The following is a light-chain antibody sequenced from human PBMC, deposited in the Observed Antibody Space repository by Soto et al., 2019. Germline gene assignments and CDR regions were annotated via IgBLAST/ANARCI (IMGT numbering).Light chain of an antibody. CDR1: SSDVGSYNL. J-gene: IGLJ1*01. CDR3: NSYTSSSNPYV. Sequence: QSVLTQPASVSGSPGQSITISCTGTSSDVGSYNLVSWYQQHPGKAPKLMIYEGSKRPSGVSNRFSGSKSGNTASLTISGLQAEDEADYYCNSYTSSSNPYVFGNGTKVTVL. CDR2: EGS. V-gene: IGLV2-14*02.